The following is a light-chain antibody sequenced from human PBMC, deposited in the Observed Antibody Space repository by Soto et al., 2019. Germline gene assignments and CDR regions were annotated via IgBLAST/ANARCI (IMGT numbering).Light chain of an antibody. Sequence: EIVMTQSPATQSVSPGEIATLSCRASQSVSSNLAWYQQKPGQAPRLLIYSASTRASGIPARFSGRGSGTEFTLTISSLQSEDCAVYYCEHYNSWPLYTFSQGTKLEIK. CDR3: EHYNSWPLYT. J-gene: IGKJ2*01. CDR2: SAS. V-gene: IGKV3-15*01. CDR1: QSVSSN.